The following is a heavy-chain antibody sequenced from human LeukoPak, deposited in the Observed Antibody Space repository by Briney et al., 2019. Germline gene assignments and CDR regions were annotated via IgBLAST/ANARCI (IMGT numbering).Heavy chain of an antibody. CDR2: ISSSSTYI. D-gene: IGHD6-13*01. V-gene: IGHV3-21*01. CDR3: ARDGVQQLVPVDY. J-gene: IGHJ4*02. CDR1: GFTFSSYS. Sequence: GGSLRLSCAASGFTFSSYSLNWVRQAPGKGLEWVSSISSSSTYIYYADSVKGRFTISRDNAKNSLYLQMNSLRADDTALYYCARDGVQQLVPVDYWGQGTLVTVSS.